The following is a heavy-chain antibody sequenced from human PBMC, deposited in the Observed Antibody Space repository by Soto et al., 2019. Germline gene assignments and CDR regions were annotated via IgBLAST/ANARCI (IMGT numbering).Heavy chain of an antibody. CDR1: GFTFSSYA. V-gene: IGHV3-23*01. J-gene: IGHJ3*02. CDR2: ISGSGGDT. CDR3: AKDFMGAWNAFDI. D-gene: IGHD1-26*01. Sequence: PGGSLRLSCAASGFTFSSYAMSWVRQAPGKGLEWVSAISGSGGDTYYADSVKGRFTISRDSSKNTLYLQMNSLRAEDTAIYYCAKDFMGAWNAFDIWGQGTMVTVS.